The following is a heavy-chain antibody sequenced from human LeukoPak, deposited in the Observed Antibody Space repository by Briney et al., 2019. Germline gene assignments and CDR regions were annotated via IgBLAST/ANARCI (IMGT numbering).Heavy chain of an antibody. V-gene: IGHV3-21*01. CDR3: ARGDYYGSGSYYYTKTPLIDY. J-gene: IGHJ4*02. Sequence: GGSLRLSCAASGFTFSTYSMNWVRQAPGKGLEWVSSISSSSSYIYYADSVKGRFTISRDNAKNSLYLQMNSLRAEDTAVYYCARGDYYGSGSYYYTKTPLIDYWGQGTLVTVSS. CDR2: ISSSSSYI. CDR1: GFTFSTYS. D-gene: IGHD3-10*01.